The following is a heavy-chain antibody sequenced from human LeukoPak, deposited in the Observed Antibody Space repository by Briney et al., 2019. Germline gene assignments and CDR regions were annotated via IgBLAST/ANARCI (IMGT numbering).Heavy chain of an antibody. Sequence: LSLTCAVYGGSFSGYYWIWIRQPPGKGLEWVSGISWNSGSIGYADSVKGRFTISRDNAKNSLYLQMNSLRAEDTALYYCAKSLSYYYESSGGGAFDIWGQGTMVTVSS. CDR2: ISWNSGSI. CDR3: AKSLSYYYESSGGGAFDI. D-gene: IGHD3-22*01. CDR1: GGSFSGYY. V-gene: IGHV3-9*01. J-gene: IGHJ3*02.